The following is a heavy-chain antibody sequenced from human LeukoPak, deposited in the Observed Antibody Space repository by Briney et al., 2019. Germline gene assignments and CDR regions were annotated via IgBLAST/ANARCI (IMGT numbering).Heavy chain of an antibody. V-gene: IGHV4-39*01. CDR1: GGSISTYY. J-gene: IGHJ4*02. CDR2: IYYSGST. D-gene: IGHD3-10*01. Sequence: SETLSLTCTVSGGSISTYYWSWIRQPPGKGLEWIGSIYYSGSTYYNPSLKSRVTISVDTSKNQFSLKLSSVTAADTAVYYCARQGVRYYGSGSYWDHFDYWGQGTLVTVSS. CDR3: ARQGVRYYGSGSYWDHFDY.